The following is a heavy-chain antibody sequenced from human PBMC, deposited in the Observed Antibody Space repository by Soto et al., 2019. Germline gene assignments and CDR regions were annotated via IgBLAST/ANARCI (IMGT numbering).Heavy chain of an antibody. CDR2: IIPIYGKA. V-gene: IGHV1-69*06. J-gene: IGHJ6*02. CDR1: GGTFSSYA. CDR3: ARAELELPTYYYCYGMDC. D-gene: IGHD1-7*01. Sequence: QVQLVQSGAVVKKPGSSVKVSGKASGGTFSSYAISWVRQTPGQGLEWMGGIIPIYGKANYAQKFQGRVTISADKSTSTAYMGLSSLRSEDPAVYYWARAELELPTYYYCYGMDCWGQGATVTVSS.